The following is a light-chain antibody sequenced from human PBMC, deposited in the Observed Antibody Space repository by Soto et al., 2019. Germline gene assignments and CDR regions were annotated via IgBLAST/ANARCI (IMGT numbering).Light chain of an antibody. CDR1: SSEVGGYNY. CDR3: CSYAGSYTYV. CDR2: DVS. J-gene: IGLJ1*01. Sequence: QSAQTQPRSVSGSPGQSVTNSCTGTSSEVGGYNYVSWYQQHPGKAPKLMIYDVSKRPSGVPDRFSGSKSGNTASLTISGLQSEDEADYYCCSYAGSYTYVFGTGTKLTVL. V-gene: IGLV2-11*01.